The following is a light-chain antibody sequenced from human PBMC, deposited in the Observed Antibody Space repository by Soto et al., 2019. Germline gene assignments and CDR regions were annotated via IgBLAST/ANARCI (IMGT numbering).Light chain of an antibody. J-gene: IGKJ3*01. Sequence: EIVLTQSPGTLSLSPGERATLSCRASQSINNRYLAWYQQKPGQAPRLLIYGASSRATGIPDTFIGSGSGKHFTLTISRLEPDDLAVYCCQQFGSSPGFTFGPGTKVDIK. CDR3: QQFGSSPGFT. CDR1: QSINNRY. CDR2: GAS. V-gene: IGKV3-20*01.